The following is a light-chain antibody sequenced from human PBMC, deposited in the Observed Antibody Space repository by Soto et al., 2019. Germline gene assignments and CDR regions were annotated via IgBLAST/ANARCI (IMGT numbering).Light chain of an antibody. J-gene: IGKJ3*01. Sequence: EIVLTQSPATLSLSPGERATLSCRASQSVSSYLAWYQQKPGQAPRLLIYEASSRATGIPARFSGSGSGTDFTLTISSLEPEDFADYYCQQRSNWPPGSTFGPGTKVDIK. CDR1: QSVSSY. V-gene: IGKV3-11*01. CDR2: EAS. CDR3: QQRSNWPPGST.